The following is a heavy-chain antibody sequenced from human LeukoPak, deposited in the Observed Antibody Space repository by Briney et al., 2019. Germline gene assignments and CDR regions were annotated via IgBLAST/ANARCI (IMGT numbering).Heavy chain of an antibody. Sequence: SETLSLTCAVYGGSFSGYYWSWIRQPPGKRLEWIGEINHSGSTNYNPSLKSRVTISVDTSKNQFSLKLSSVTAADTAVYYRARGGKRWLQLVGFGYWGQGTLVTVSS. CDR3: ARGGKRWLQLVGFGY. J-gene: IGHJ4*02. D-gene: IGHD5-24*01. V-gene: IGHV4-34*01. CDR2: INHSGST. CDR1: GGSFSGYY.